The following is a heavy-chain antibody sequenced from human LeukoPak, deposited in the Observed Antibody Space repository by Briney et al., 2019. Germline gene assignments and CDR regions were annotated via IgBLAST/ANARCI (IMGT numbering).Heavy chain of an antibody. Sequence: SETLSLTCTVSGGSTSSYYWSWMRQPPGKGLGWIGYVFYTGSTNYNPSLESRVTVSVDRSKNEFSLKLTSVTAADTAFYYCAREVYCGGDCRYFDVWGRGTLVTVSS. CDR2: VFYTGST. CDR1: GGSTSSYY. CDR3: AREVYCGGDCRYFDV. V-gene: IGHV4-59*01. J-gene: IGHJ2*01. D-gene: IGHD2-21*02.